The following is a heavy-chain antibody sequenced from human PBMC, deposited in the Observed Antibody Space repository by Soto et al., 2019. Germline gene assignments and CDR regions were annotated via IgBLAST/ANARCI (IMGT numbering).Heavy chain of an antibody. CDR1: GFTFSSYE. V-gene: IGHV3-48*03. Sequence: LRLSCAASGFTFSSYEMNWVRQAPGKGLEWVSYISSSGSTIYYADSVKGRFTISRDNAKNSLYLQMNSLRAEDTAVYYCAREKTIYYFDYWGQGTLVTVSS. CDR2: ISSSGSTI. CDR3: AREKTIYYFDY. J-gene: IGHJ4*02.